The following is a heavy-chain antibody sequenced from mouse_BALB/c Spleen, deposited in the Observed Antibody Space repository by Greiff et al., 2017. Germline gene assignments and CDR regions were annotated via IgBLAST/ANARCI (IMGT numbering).Heavy chain of an antibody. Sequence: EVKLMESGPELVKPGASVKISCKASGYTFTDYNMHWVKQSHGKSLEWIGYIYPYNGGTGYNQKFKSKATLTVDNSSSTAYMELRSLTSEDSAVYYCARRGYGNPFFDYWGQGTTLTVSS. D-gene: IGHD2-10*02. CDR2: IYPYNGGT. CDR3: ARRGYGNPFFDY. V-gene: IGHV1S29*02. CDR1: GYTFTDYN. J-gene: IGHJ2*01.